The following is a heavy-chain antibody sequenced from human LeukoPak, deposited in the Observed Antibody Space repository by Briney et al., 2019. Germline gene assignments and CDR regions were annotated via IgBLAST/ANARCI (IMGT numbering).Heavy chain of an antibody. V-gene: IGHV3-30*02. CDR3: AKDLERITMVRGVIRRFDP. D-gene: IGHD3-10*01. CDR2: IRYDGSNK. J-gene: IGHJ5*02. Sequence: PGGSLRLSCAASGFTFSSYGMHWVRQAPGKGLERVAFIRYDGSNKYYADSVKGRFTISRDNSKNTLYLQMNSLRAEDTAVYYCAKDLERITMVRGVIRRFDPWGQGTLVTVSS. CDR1: GFTFSSYG.